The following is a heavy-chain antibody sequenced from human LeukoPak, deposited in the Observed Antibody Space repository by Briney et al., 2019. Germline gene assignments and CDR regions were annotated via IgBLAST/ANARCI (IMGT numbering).Heavy chain of an antibody. D-gene: IGHD3-10*01. CDR3: ARHGSGGRAFDI. V-gene: IGHV4-59*08. Sequence: SETLSLTCTVSGDSISSYFWSWVRQPPGKGLEWIGYFYHSGNTNYNPSLKSRVTISVDTSKNHFSLKLSSVTAADTAVYSCARHGSGGRAFDIWGQGTMVTVSS. CDR2: FYHSGNT. CDR1: GDSISSYF. J-gene: IGHJ3*02.